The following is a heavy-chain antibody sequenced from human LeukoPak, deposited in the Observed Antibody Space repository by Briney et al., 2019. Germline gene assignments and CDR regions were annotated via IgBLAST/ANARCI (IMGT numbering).Heavy chain of an antibody. V-gene: IGHV3-23*01. Sequence: GGSLRLSCAASGFTFSSYAMSWVRQAPGEGLEWVSAISGSGGSTYYADSVEGRFTISRDNSKNTLYLQMNSLRAGDTAVYYCAKDLERGGGYDLFDYWGQGTLVTVSS. CDR1: GFTFSSYA. CDR3: AKDLERGGGYDLFDY. D-gene: IGHD5-12*01. J-gene: IGHJ4*02. CDR2: ISGSGGST.